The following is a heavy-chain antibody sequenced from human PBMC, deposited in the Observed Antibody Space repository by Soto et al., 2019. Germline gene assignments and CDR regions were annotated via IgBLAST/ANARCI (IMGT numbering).Heavy chain of an antibody. CDR3: ARSGNCSSTSCYVAFAY. Sequence: QVQLQESGPGLVKPSGTLSLTCAVSSGSISSSNWWSWVRQPPGKGLEWIGEIYHSGSTNYNPSLKSLVTISVDKSKNQFSLKLSSVTAADTAVYYCARSGNCSSTSCYVAFAYWGQGTLVTVSS. V-gene: IGHV4-4*02. D-gene: IGHD2-2*01. J-gene: IGHJ4*02. CDR1: SGSISSSNW. CDR2: IYHSGST.